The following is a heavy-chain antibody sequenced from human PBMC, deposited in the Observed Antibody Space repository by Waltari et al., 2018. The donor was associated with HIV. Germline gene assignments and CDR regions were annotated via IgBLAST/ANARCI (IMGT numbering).Heavy chain of an antibody. J-gene: IGHJ3*02. CDR2: IYTRGST. CDR1: GGSISSGSYY. V-gene: IGHV4-61*02. Sequence: QVQLQESGPGLVKPSQTLSLTCTVSGGSISSGSYYWSWIRQPAGKGLEWIGRIYTRGSTNYNPALESRVTISVDTSKNQFSLKLSSVTAADTAVYYCAGGAAAGTGNAFDIWGQGTMVTVSS. D-gene: IGHD6-13*01. CDR3: AGGAAAGTGNAFDI.